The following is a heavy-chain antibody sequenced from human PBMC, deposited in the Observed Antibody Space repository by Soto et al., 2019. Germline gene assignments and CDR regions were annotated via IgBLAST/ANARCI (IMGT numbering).Heavy chain of an antibody. CDR1: GGSISSSNW. D-gene: IGHD3-10*01. CDR3: ARAPRGNYGYPSYFDY. CDR2: IYYSGST. J-gene: IGHJ4*02. Sequence: SETLSLTCAVSGGSISSSNWWSWVRQPPGKGLEWIGEIYYSGSTNYNSSLKSRVTISVDTSKNQFSLKLSSVTAADTAVYYCARAPRGNYGYPSYFDYWGQGTLVTVSS. V-gene: IGHV4-4*02.